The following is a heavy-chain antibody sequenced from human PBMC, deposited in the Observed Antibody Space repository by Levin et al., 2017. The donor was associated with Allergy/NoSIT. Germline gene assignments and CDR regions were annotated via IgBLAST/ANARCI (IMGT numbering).Heavy chain of an antibody. Sequence: GESLKISCKASGYTFTSYDINWVRQATGQGLEWMGWMNPNSGNTGYAQKFQGRVTMTRNTSISTAYMELSSLRSEDTAVYYCATYNLGYYYYGMDVWGQGTTVTVSS. D-gene: IGHD1-14*01. J-gene: IGHJ6*02. V-gene: IGHV1-8*01. CDR1: GYTFTSYD. CDR3: ATYNLGYYYYGMDV. CDR2: MNPNSGNT.